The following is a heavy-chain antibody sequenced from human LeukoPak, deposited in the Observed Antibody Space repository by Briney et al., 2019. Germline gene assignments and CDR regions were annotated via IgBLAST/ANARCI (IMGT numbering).Heavy chain of an antibody. D-gene: IGHD2-2*01. CDR2: MRYDGSNK. CDR3: AKGSYCSSTSCYFGWFDP. CDR1: GFTFSSYG. V-gene: IGHV3-30*02. Sequence: GGSLRLSCAASGFTFSSYGMHWVRQAPGKGLEWVAFMRYDGSNKYYADSVKGRFSISRDNSMNTLYLQMNSLRAEDTALYYCAKGSYCSSTSCYFGWFDPWAWEPWSPSPQ. J-gene: IGHJ5*02.